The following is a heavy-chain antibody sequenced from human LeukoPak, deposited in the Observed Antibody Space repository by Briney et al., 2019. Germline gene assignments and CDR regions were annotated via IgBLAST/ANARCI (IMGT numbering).Heavy chain of an antibody. CDR1: GYTFTNYG. CDR3: ARAPEYSSPPSFDY. CDR2: IGAYNGNT. Sequence: ASVKVSCKASGYTFTNYGINWVRQAPGQGLEWMGWIGAYNGNTNYAQKLQSRVTMTTDTSTSTAYMELSSLRSEDTAVYYCARAPEYSSPPSFDYWGQGTLVTVSS. V-gene: IGHV1-18*01. D-gene: IGHD6-6*01. J-gene: IGHJ4*02.